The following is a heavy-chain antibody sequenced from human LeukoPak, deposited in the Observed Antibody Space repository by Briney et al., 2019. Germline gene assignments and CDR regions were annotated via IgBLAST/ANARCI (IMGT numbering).Heavy chain of an antibody. J-gene: IGHJ5*02. CDR2: IKTNTAGGIK. CDR1: GFTFINAW. CDR3: TTFVSTIQYLDP. Sequence: GGSLRLSCAASGFTFINAWMSWVRQAPGKGLEWVGRIKTNTAGGIKAYAVPVKGRFSISKDDSKNTMYLQMDSLRTEDTAVYFCTTFVSTIQYLDPWGQGTLVTVSS. V-gene: IGHV3-15*01. D-gene: IGHD5/OR15-5a*01.